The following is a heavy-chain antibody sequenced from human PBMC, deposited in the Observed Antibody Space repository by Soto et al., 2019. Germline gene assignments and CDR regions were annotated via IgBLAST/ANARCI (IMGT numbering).Heavy chain of an antibody. V-gene: IGHV4-34*01. Sequence: SETLSLTCAVYGGSFSGYYWSWIRQPPGKGLEWIGEINHSGSTNYNPSLKSRVTISVDTSKNQFSLKLSSVTAADTAVYYCARGREGSSGSDAFDIWGQGTMVTVSS. CDR1: GGSFSGYY. CDR2: INHSGST. J-gene: IGHJ3*02. CDR3: ARGREGSSGSDAFDI. D-gene: IGHD6-19*01.